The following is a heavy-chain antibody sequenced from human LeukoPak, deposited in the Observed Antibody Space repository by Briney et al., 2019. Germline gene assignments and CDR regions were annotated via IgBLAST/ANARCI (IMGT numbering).Heavy chain of an antibody. V-gene: IGHV3-23*01. CDR2: ISGSDGST. CDR3: AKERSDYYGSGSYRDY. D-gene: IGHD3-10*01. Sequence: GGSLRLSCAASGFTFSSYAMSRVRQAPGKGLEWVSAISGSDGSTYYADSVKGRFTISRDNSKNTLYLQMNSLRAEDTAVYYCAKERSDYYGSGSYRDYWGQGTLVTVSS. J-gene: IGHJ4*02. CDR1: GFTFSSYA.